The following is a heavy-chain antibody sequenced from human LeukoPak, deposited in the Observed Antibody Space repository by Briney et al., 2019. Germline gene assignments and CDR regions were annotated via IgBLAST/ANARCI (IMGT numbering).Heavy chain of an antibody. Sequence: PGGSLRLSCAASGFSFITYAMSWVCQAPGKGLEWVSGIGNGGGSTYYADSVKGRFTISRDNSKNTLYLQMNSLRAEDTAVYYCARGFRPGASNSPFDYWGQGTLVTVSS. CDR3: ARGFRPGASNSPFDY. V-gene: IGHV3-23*01. CDR1: GFSFITYA. CDR2: IGNGGGST. D-gene: IGHD4/OR15-4a*01. J-gene: IGHJ4*02.